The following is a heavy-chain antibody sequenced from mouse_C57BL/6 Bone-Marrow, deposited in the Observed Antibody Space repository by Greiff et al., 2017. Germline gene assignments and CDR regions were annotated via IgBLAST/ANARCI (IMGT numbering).Heavy chain of an antibody. Sequence: VQLQQPGAELVKPGASVKLSCKASGYTFTSYWMQWVKQRPGQGLEWIGEIDPSDSYTNYNQKFKGKATLTVDTSSSTAYMQLSSLTSEDSAVSNCSRRGLGPFAYWGKGTLVTVSA. CDR2: IDPSDSYT. D-gene: IGHD3-3*01. V-gene: IGHV1-50*01. CDR3: SRRGLGPFAY. CDR1: GYTFTSYW. J-gene: IGHJ3*01.